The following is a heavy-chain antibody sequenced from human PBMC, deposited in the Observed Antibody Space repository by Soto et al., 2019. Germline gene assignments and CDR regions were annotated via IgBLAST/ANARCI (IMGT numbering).Heavy chain of an antibody. Sequence: APVKVACKASGYTFTGYYMHWVRQPSAQGLERMGWSNRNKRGTNYAQKFHGRVTMNRDTSLSTADIDLRRLRWNDNDVYYCARPGGRGHPGSDYFGMYVWREGST. CDR1: GYTFTGYY. J-gene: IGHJ6*02. D-gene: IGHD3-10*01. CDR2: SNRNKRGT. CDR3: ARPGGRGHPGSDYFGMYV. V-gene: IGHV1-2*02.